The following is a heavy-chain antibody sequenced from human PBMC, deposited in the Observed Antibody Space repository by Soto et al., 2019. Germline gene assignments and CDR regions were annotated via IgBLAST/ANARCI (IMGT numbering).Heavy chain of an antibody. V-gene: IGHV3-53*01. CDR1: GFTVTSYY. CDR3: ARDYYYGSGNYYRADYYHYGMDV. CDR2: IYTGGST. D-gene: IGHD3-10*01. J-gene: IGHJ6*02. Sequence: PGGSLRLSCAASGFTVTSYYMSWVRQAPGKGLEWVSLIYTGGSTNYADSVKGRFTISRDNSKNTLYLQMNSLRAEDTAVYYCARDYYYGSGNYYRADYYHYGMDVWGQGTTITVSS.